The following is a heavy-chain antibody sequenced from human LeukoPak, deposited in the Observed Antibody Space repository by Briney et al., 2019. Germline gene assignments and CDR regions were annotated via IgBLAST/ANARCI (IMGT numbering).Heavy chain of an antibody. Sequence: KPSETLSLTSAVYGGSFSGYYWSWIRQPPGTGLEWIGEINHSGSTNYNPSLKSRVTISVDTSKNQFSLKLSSVTAADTAVYYCARPNSSGWYQQGMDVWGQGTTVTVSS. V-gene: IGHV4-34*01. J-gene: IGHJ6*02. CDR2: INHSGST. CDR3: ARPNSSGWYQQGMDV. CDR1: GGSFSGYY. D-gene: IGHD6-19*01.